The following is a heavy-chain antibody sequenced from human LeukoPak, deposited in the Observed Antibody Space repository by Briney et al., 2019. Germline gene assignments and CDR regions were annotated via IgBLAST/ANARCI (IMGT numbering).Heavy chain of an antibody. V-gene: IGHV3-73*01. D-gene: IGHD6-6*01. CDR2: IRSRADNYAT. J-gene: IGHJ4*02. CDR1: GFTFSGSA. CDR3: TRVYSPSSLFDY. Sequence: GGSLRLSCAASGFTFSGSAMHWVRQASGKGLEWVGRIRSRADNYATAYAASVRGRFTISRDDSKNTAYLQMNSLQSEDTAVYYCTRVYSPSSLFDYWGQGTLVTVSS.